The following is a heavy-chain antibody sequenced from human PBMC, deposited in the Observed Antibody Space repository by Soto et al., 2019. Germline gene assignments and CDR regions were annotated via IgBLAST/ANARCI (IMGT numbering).Heavy chain of an antibody. D-gene: IGHD2-15*01. J-gene: IGHJ3*02. CDR2: IWYDGSNK. CDR3: ARDRGYCSGGNCCSDAFDI. Sequence: GGSLRLSCAASGFTFSSYGMNWVRQAPGKGLEWVAVIWYDGSNKYYADSVKGRFTISRDNSKNTLYLQMNSLRAEDTAVYSWARDRGYCSGGNCCSDAFDIWGQGTMVTVSS. CDR1: GFTFSSYG. V-gene: IGHV3-33*01.